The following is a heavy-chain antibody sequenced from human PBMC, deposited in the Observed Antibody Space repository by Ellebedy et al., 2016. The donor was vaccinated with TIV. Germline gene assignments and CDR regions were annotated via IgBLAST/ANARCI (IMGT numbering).Heavy chain of an antibody. D-gene: IGHD5-24*01. CDR1: GSSFPLYW. V-gene: IGHV5-10-1*01. Sequence: GESLKISXKGSGSSFPLYWISWVRQIPGKGLEWLGKIDVSDSYTDYSPSFEGHVTLSADKSSSTAYLQWSRLKPSDTATYYCARQFDGLDVWGQGTTVTVSS. CDR2: IDVSDSYT. CDR3: ARQFDGLDV. J-gene: IGHJ6*02.